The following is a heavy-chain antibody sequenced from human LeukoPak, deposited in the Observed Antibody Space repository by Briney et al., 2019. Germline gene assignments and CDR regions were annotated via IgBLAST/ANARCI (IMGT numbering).Heavy chain of an antibody. CDR1: GGSFSGYY. J-gene: IGHJ4*02. D-gene: IGHD2-8*01. Sequence: SETLSLTCAVYGGSFSGYYWSWIRQPPGKGLEWIGEINHSGSTNYDPSLKSRVTISVDTSKNQFSLKLSSVTAADTAVYYCARGILCTNGVCHDYWGQGTLVTVSS. CDR3: ARGILCTNGVCHDY. CDR2: INHSGST. V-gene: IGHV4-34*01.